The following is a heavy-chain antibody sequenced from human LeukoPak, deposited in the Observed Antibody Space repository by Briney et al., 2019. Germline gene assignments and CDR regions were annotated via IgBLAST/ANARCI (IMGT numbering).Heavy chain of an antibody. CDR2: INPNSGDT. V-gene: IGHV1-2*02. D-gene: IGHD3-22*01. Sequence: ASVKVSCKASGYTFTGYYMHWVRQAPGQGLEWMGWINPNSGDTNYAQKFQGRVTMTRDTSISTAYMELSRLRSDDTAVYYCARNPPYYDSSGTARQGDYWGQGTLVTVSS. CDR3: ARNPPYYDSSGTARQGDY. J-gene: IGHJ4*02. CDR1: GYTFTGYY.